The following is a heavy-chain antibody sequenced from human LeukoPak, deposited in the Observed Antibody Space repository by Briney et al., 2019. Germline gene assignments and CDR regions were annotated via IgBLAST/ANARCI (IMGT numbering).Heavy chain of an antibody. CDR1: GFTFSSYG. D-gene: IGHD4-17*01. CDR3: AKVEGLNDYGDPIDH. V-gene: IGHV3-30*18. J-gene: IGHJ4*02. CDR2: ISYDGSNK. Sequence: PGRSLRLSCAASGFTFSSYGMHWVRQAPGKGLEWVAVISYDGSNKYYADSVKGRFTISRDNSKNTLYLQMNSLRAEDTAVYYCAKVEGLNDYGDPIDHWGQGTLVTVSS.